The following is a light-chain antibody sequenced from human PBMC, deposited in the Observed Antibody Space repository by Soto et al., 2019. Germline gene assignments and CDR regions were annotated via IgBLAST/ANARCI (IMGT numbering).Light chain of an antibody. Sequence: DIQMTQSPSSLSASVGDRVTITCRASQSISSYLNWYQQKPGKAPKLLIYAASSLQSGVPSRFSGSGSGTDFTLTISNLQPEDFATYYFQQSYSTPPFTFGPGTKVDIK. CDR2: AAS. J-gene: IGKJ3*01. CDR3: QQSYSTPPFT. V-gene: IGKV1-39*01. CDR1: QSISSY.